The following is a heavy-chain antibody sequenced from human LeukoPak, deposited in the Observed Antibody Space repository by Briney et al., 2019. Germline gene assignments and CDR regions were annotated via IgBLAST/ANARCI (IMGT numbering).Heavy chain of an antibody. CDR1: GGTFSSYA. CDR3: ARGFERSGSSWYGSYYFDY. V-gene: IGHV1-69*13. J-gene: IGHJ4*02. CDR2: IIPIFGTA. D-gene: IGHD6-13*01. Sequence: ASVKVSCKASGGTFSSYAISWVRQAPGQGLEWMGGIIPIFGTANYAQKFQGRVTITADESTSKAYMELSSLRSEDTAVYYCARGFERSGSSWYGSYYFDYWGQGTLVTVSS.